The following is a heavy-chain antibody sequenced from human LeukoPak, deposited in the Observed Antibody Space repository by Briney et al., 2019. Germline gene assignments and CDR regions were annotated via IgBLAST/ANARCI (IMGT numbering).Heavy chain of an antibody. Sequence: PGGSLRLSCAASGFTFSSYSMNWVRQAPGKGLEWVSSISSSSSYIYYADSVKGRFTISRDNAKNSLYLQMNSLRAEDTAVYYCAKDGPSDLIFDYWGQGTLVTVSS. V-gene: IGHV3-21*01. J-gene: IGHJ4*02. CDR2: ISSSSSYI. CDR1: GFTFSSYS. CDR3: AKDGPSDLIFDY.